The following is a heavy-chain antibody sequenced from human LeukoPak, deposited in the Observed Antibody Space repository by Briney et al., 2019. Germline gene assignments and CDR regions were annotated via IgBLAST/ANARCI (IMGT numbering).Heavy chain of an antibody. D-gene: IGHD2-2*02. CDR1: GVTFSSYS. CDR3: ARAIGCSSTSCYKWAFDY. Sequence: GGSLRLSCAASGVTFSSYSMNWVRQAPGKGLEWVSSISSSSSYIYYADSVKGRFTISRDNAKNSLYLQMNSLRAEDRAVYYCARAIGCSSTSCYKWAFDYWGQGTLVTVSS. J-gene: IGHJ4*02. V-gene: IGHV3-21*01. CDR2: ISSSSSYI.